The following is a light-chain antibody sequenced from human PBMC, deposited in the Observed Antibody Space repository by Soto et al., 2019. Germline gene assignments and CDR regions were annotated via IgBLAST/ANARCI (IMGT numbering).Light chain of an antibody. CDR2: STS. CDR1: SSNIGSNT. CDR3: AAWDDRLDVYV. V-gene: IGLV1-44*01. J-gene: IGLJ1*01. Sequence: QSVLTQPPSASGTPGQIVAISCSGSSSNIGSNTVTWYQQLPGTAPKLLIYSTSQRSSGVPGRFSGSKSGASASLSISGLQSEDEADYYCAAWDDRLDVYVFGPGTKVTVL.